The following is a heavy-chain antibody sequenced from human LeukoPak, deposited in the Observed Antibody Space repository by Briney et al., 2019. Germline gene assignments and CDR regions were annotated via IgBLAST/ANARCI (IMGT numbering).Heavy chain of an antibody. CDR3: ATYSGYYGGNYYFDY. D-gene: IGHD4-23*01. V-gene: IGHV1-24*01. J-gene: IGHJ4*02. CDR1: GYTLTELS. Sequence: ASVTVSCKVSGYTLTELSMHWVRQAPGKGLEWMGGFDPEDGETIYAQKFQGRVTMTEDTSTDTAYMELSSLRSEDTAVYYCATYSGYYGGNYYFDYWGQGTLVTVSS. CDR2: FDPEDGET.